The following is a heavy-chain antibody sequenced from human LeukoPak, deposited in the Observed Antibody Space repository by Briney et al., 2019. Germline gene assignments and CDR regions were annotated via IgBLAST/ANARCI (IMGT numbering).Heavy chain of an antibody. CDR3: ARVSISGWALYFDY. CDR2: ISSSGSTI. CDR1: GFTFSDYY. V-gene: IGHV3-11*01. D-gene: IGHD6-19*01. J-gene: IGHJ4*02. Sequence: GGSLRLSCAASGFTFSDYYMSRIRQAPGKGLEWVSYISSSGSTIYYADSVKGRFTISRDNAKTSLNLQMNSLRAEDTAVYYCARVSISGWALYFDYWGQGTLVTVSS.